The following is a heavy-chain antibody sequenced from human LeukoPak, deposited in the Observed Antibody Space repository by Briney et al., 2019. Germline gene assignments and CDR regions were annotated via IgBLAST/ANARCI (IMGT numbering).Heavy chain of an antibody. D-gene: IGHD6-19*01. CDR3: ARIDIPAIAVAGTFGP. Sequence: SETLSLTCTVSGGSISSYYWSWIRQPPGKGLEWIGYIYYSGSTNYNPSLKSRVTISVDTSKNQFSLKLSSVTAADTAVYYCARIDIPAIAVAGTFGPWGQGTLVTVSS. J-gene: IGHJ5*02. CDR2: IYYSGST. CDR1: GGSISSYY. V-gene: IGHV4-59*12.